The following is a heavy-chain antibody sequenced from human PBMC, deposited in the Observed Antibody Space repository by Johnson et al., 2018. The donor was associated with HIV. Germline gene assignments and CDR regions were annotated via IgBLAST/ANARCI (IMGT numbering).Heavy chain of an antibody. CDR1: GSTFRSYA. D-gene: IGHD6-19*01. J-gene: IGHJ3*01. CDR2: ISYDGSNK. CDR3: ARAPKQGCRDFAVGAFDV. Sequence: QVQLVESGGGVVQPGRSLRLSCADSGSTFRSYAMHWVRQAPGKGLEWVAVISYDGSNKFYTDSVKGRFTFSRDNSKNTVYLQMNSMRVDDTALYYCARAPKQGCRDFAVGAFDVWGQGTMVTVSS. V-gene: IGHV3-30*04.